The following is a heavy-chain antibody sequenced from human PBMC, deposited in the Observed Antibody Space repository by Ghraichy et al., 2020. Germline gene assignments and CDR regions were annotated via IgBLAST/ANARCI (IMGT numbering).Heavy chain of an antibody. V-gene: IGHV1-2*04. CDR1: GYTFTGSS. CDR3: ARAPWNSGYDR. CDR2: INPNSGGT. Sequence: ASVKVSCPSSGYTFTGSSMHWVRQAPGQGLAWMGWINPNSGGTNYAQKFQGWVTMTRDTSISTAYMELSRLRSDDTAVYYCARAPWNSGYDRWGQGTLVTVSS. J-gene: IGHJ4*02. D-gene: IGHD5-12*01.